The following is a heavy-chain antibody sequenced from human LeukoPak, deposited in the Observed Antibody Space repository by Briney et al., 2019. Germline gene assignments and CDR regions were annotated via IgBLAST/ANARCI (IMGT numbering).Heavy chain of an antibody. D-gene: IGHD1-26*01. CDR1: GNSISSGDYY. CDR3: ARGDTTMDAFDI. J-gene: IGHJ3*02. Sequence: SETLSLTCTVCGNSISSGDYYWSWIRQPAGKGLEWIGRIYTSGSTTYNPSLKSRVTISGDTSENQFSLKLSSVTAADTAVYYCARGDTTMDAFDIWGQGTMVTVSS. CDR2: IYTSGST. V-gene: IGHV4-61*02.